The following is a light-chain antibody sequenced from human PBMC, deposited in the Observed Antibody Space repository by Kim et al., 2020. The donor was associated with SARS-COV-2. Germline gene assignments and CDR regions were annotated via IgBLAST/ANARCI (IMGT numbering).Light chain of an antibody. CDR3: CSFAGSYTSYV. V-gene: IGLV2-11*01. Sequence: QSALTQPRSVSGSPGQSVTISCTGTSSDVRGYNYVSWYQHHPGKAPKCVIYDVNKRPSGVPDRFSGSMSGNTASLTISGLQAEDEGDYYCCSFAGSYTSYVFGSGTKVTVL. J-gene: IGLJ1*01. CDR1: SSDVRGYNY. CDR2: DVN.